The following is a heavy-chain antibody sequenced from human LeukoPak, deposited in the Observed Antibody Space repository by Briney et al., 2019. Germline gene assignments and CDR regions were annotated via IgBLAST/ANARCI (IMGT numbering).Heavy chain of an antibody. CDR1: GNYW. V-gene: IGHV3-74*01. D-gene: IGHD3-22*01. CDR2: INSDGSWT. Sequence: GGSLRLSCAASGNYWMHWVRQVPGKGLVWVSHINSDGSWTSYADSVKGRFTISKDNAKNTVYLQMNSLRAEDTAVYYCARGGDSSGYYYVYWGQGTLVTVSS. CDR3: ARGGDSSGYYYVY. J-gene: IGHJ4*02.